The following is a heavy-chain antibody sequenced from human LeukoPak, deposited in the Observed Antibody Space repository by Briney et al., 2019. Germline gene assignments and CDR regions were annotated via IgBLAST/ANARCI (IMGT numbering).Heavy chain of an antibody. V-gene: IGHV4-34*01. Sequence: SETLSLTCAVYGGSSSGYYWSWIRQPPGKGLEWIGELNHSGRTNYNPSLTSRVTISVDKSMTQSPLNLSCVTAAETTVHYCARGIIVGATWGENYNCFDPWGQGPLVTVSA. CDR2: LNHSGRT. CDR1: GGSSSGYY. D-gene: IGHD1-26*01. J-gene: IGHJ5*02. CDR3: ARGIIVGATWGENYNCFDP.